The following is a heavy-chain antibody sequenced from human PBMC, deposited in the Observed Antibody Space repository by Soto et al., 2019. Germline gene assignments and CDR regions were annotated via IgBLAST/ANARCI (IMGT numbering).Heavy chain of an antibody. J-gene: IGHJ5*02. CDR3: ARQAAADWGWFDP. V-gene: IGHV4-39*01. Sequence: QLQLQESGPGLVKPSETLSLTCTVSGGSISSSSYCWGWIRQPPGKGLEYIGTIYNSGGTYYNPSLKSRVTISVDTSKNQFSLKLTSVTAADTAVYYCARQAAADWGWFDPWGQGTLVTVSS. D-gene: IGHD7-27*01. CDR1: GGSISSSSYC. CDR2: IYNSGGT.